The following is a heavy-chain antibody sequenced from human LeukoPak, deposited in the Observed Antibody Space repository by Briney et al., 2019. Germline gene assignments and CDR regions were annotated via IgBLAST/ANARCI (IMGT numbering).Heavy chain of an antibody. CDR1: GFTFSSYA. CDR3: AKGYFGELQYYFDY. Sequence: GGSLRLSCAASGFTFSSYAMSWVRQAPGKGLEWVSAISGSGGSTYCADSVKGRFTISRDNSKNTLYLQMNSLRAEDTAVYYCAKGYFGELQYYFDYWGQGTLVTGSS. CDR2: ISGSGGST. J-gene: IGHJ4*02. V-gene: IGHV3-23*01. D-gene: IGHD3-10*01.